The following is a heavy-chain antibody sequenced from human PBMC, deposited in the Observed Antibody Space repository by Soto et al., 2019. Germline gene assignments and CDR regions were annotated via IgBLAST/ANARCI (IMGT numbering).Heavy chain of an antibody. V-gene: IGHV1-18*01. Sequence: GASVKVSCKASGYTFTSYGISWVRQAPGQGLEWMGWISAYNGNTNYAQKLQGRVTMTTDTSTSTAYMELRSLRSDDTAVYYCARVRTGKMTTVTTWLTRRNQNWFDPWGQGTLVTVSS. CDR3: ARVRTGKMTTVTTWLTRRNQNWFDP. CDR2: ISAYNGNT. D-gene: IGHD4-17*01. J-gene: IGHJ5*02. CDR1: GYTFTSYG.